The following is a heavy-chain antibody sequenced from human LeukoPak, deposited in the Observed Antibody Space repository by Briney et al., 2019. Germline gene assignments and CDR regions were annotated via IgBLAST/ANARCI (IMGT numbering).Heavy chain of an antibody. CDR1: GFTFSSYA. J-gene: IGHJ4*02. CDR3: ARDRSTIVRGAISEGYFDY. V-gene: IGHV3-30*04. D-gene: IGHD3-10*01. Sequence: GRSLRLSCAASGFTFSSYAMHWVRQAPGKGLEWVAVISYDGSNKYYADSVKGRFTISRDNSKNTLYLQMNSLRAEDTAVYYCARDRSTIVRGAISEGYFDYWGQGTLVTVSS. CDR2: ISYDGSNK.